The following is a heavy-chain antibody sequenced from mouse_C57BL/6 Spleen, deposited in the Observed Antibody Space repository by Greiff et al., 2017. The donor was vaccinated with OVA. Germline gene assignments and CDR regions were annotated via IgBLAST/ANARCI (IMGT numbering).Heavy chain of an antibody. D-gene: IGHD2-4*01. Sequence: DVMLVESGGGLVQPGGSMKLSCVASGFTFSNYWMNWVRQSPEKGLEWVAQIRLKSDNYATHYAESVKGRFTISRDDSKSSVYLQMNNLRAEDTGIYYCNDYEAWFAYWGQGTLVTVSA. V-gene: IGHV6-3*01. J-gene: IGHJ3*01. CDR2: IRLKSDNYAT. CDR3: NDYEAWFAY. CDR1: GFTFSNYW.